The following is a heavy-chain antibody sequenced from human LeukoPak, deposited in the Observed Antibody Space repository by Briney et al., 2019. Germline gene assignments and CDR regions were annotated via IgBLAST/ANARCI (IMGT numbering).Heavy chain of an antibody. CDR2: ISYDGSNK. D-gene: IGHD4-17*01. CDR3: AKDESAGDYNFDY. J-gene: IGHJ4*02. Sequence: PGGSLRLSCAASGFTFSSYGMHWVRQATGKGQDKVALISYDGSNKYYAASVKGRFTISRDNSKNTLYLQVNSLRAEDTAVYYCAKDESAGDYNFDYWGQGTLVTVSS. CDR1: GFTFSSYG. V-gene: IGHV3-30*18.